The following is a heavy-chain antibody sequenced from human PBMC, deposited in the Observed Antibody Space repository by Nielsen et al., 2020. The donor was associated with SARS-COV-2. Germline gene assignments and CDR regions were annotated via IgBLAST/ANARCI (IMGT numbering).Heavy chain of an antibody. J-gene: IGHJ6*02. Sequence: SETLSLTCTVSGGSMSIYYWTWIRQPPGKGLEWIGQIDHSGSTKYNPSLKSRVTMSVDTSKNQFSLTLTSVTAADTAVYYCARGGYQLLLRSYYYGMDVWSQGTTVTVSS. CDR3: ARGGYQLLLRSYYYGMDV. D-gene: IGHD2-15*01. V-gene: IGHV4-59*04. CDR1: GGSMSIYY. CDR2: IDHSGST.